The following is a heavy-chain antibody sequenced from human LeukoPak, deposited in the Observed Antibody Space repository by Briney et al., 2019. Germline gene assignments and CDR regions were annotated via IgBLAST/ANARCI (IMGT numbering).Heavy chain of an antibody. D-gene: IGHD1-26*01. CDR3: ARNRVVGAPNFDY. V-gene: IGHV4-30-4*02. J-gene: IGHJ4*02. CDR2: MYYSGST. Sequence: PSETLSLTCTVSGGSISSGDYYCSWIRQPPGKGLEWIGYMYYSGSTYYNPSLKSRFTISVDTSKNQFSLRLTSVTAADTAVYYCARNRVVGAPNFDYWGQGTLVTVFS. CDR1: GGSISSGDYY.